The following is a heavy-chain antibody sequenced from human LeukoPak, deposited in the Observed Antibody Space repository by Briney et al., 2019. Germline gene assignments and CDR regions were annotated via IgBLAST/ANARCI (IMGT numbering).Heavy chain of an antibody. CDR2: INPHTGGT. CDR1: GYTFTGYY. CDR3: AKNAAHYYYYYMDV. J-gene: IGHJ6*03. D-gene: IGHD2-2*01. Sequence: GASVKVSCKASGYTFTGYYMHWVRQAPGQGLEWMGWINPHTGGTNYAQKFQGRVTMTRDTSISTAYMELSRLRSDDTAVYYCAKNAAHYYYYYMDVWGKGTTVTISS. V-gene: IGHV1-2*02.